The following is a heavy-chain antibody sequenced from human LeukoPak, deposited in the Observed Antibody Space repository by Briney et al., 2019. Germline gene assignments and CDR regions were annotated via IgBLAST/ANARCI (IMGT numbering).Heavy chain of an antibody. J-gene: IGHJ4*02. CDR2: ISAYNGNT. D-gene: IGHD4-17*01. CDR1: GYTFTSYG. V-gene: IGHV1-18*01. CDR3: ASSPPSIYGEYVFDY. Sequence: ASVKVSCKASGYTFTSYGISWVRQAPGQGLEWMGWISAYNGNTNYAQKLQGRVTMTTDTSTSTAYMELRSLRSDDTAVYYCASSPPSIYGEYVFDYWGQGTLVTVSS.